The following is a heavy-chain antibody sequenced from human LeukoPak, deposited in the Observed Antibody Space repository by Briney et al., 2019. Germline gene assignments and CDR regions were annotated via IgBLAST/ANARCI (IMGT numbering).Heavy chain of an antibody. D-gene: IGHD3-3*01. Sequence: GGSLRLSCAASGFTFSNYAMSWVRQAPGKGLEWVLCISGSGGTTYYADSVKGRFTISRDNAKNTLYLQMNSLRAEDTAVYYCAKSSGGTICGVVISFDYWGQGTLVTVSS. CDR2: ISGSGGTT. CDR1: GFTFSNYA. J-gene: IGHJ4*02. CDR3: AKSSGGTICGVVISFDY. V-gene: IGHV3-23*01.